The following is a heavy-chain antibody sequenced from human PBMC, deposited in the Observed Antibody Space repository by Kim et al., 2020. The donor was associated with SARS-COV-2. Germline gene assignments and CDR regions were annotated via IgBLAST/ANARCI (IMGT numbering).Heavy chain of an antibody. D-gene: IGHD3-3*01. J-gene: IGHJ6*04. V-gene: IGHV3-48*03. CDR3: AREAGITLFGVSPLGYYGVAV. CDR1: GSTFSSYE. Sequence: GGSLRLSCAASGSTFSSYEMNWGRQAPGKGLGWVSYISSSGSTIYYADSVKGRFTISRDNAKNSLYLQMNSLRAEDTAVYYCAREAGITLFGVSPLGYYGVAVWGERTAVSVSS. CDR2: ISSSGSTI.